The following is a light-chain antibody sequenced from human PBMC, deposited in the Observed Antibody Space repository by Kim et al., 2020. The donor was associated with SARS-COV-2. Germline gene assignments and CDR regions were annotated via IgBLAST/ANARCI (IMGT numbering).Light chain of an antibody. CDR2: GAS. CDR3: QQYNNWYT. Sequence: EIVMTQFPATLSVSPGERATLSCRASQSVSSNLAWYQQQPGQAPRLLIYGASTRATGIPARFSGSGSGTDFTLTISSLQSEDFAVYYCQQYNNWYTFGQGTKLEI. V-gene: IGKV3-15*01. J-gene: IGKJ2*01. CDR1: QSVSSN.